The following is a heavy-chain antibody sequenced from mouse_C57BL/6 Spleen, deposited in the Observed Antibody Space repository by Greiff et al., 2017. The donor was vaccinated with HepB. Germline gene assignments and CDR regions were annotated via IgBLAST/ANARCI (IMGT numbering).Heavy chain of an antibody. CDR3: ARKDSYYFDY. V-gene: IGHV1-69*01. J-gene: IGHJ2*01. CDR2: IDPSDSDT. Sequence: QVQLQQPGAELVMPGASVKLSCKASGYTFTSYWMHWVKQRPGQGLEWIGEIDPSDSDTNYNQKFKGKSTLTVDKSSSTAYMQLSRLTSEDSAVYYCARKDSYYFDYWGQGTTLTVSS. CDR1: GYTFTSYW.